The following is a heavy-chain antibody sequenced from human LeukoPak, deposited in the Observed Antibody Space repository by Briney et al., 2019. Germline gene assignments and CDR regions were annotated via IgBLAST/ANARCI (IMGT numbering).Heavy chain of an antibody. Sequence: PGGSLRLSCAASGFTFSSYWMSWVRQAPGKGLEWVANIKQDGSEKYYVDSVKGRFTISRDNAKNSLYLQMNSLRAEDTAVYYCARRNWNYVSWFDPWGQGTLVTVSS. V-gene: IGHV3-7*01. J-gene: IGHJ5*02. D-gene: IGHD1-7*01. CDR2: IKQDGSEK. CDR3: ARRNWNYVSWFDP. CDR1: GFTFSSYW.